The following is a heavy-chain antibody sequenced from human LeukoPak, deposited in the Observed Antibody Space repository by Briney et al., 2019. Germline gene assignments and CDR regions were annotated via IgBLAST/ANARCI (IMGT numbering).Heavy chain of an antibody. CDR2: IYTSGST. CDR3: ARDWPPPYYYGSGSPYYFDY. J-gene: IGHJ4*02. CDR1: GGSISSYY. D-gene: IGHD3-10*01. Sequence: SETLSLTCTVSGGSISSYYWSWIRQPAGKGLEWIGRIYTSGSTNYNPSLKSRVTMSVDTSKNQFSLKLSSVTAADTAVYYCARDWPPPYYYGSGSPYYFDYWGQGTQVTVSS. V-gene: IGHV4-4*07.